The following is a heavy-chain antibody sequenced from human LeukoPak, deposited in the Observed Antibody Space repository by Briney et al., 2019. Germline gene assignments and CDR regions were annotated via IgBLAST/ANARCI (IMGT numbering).Heavy chain of an antibody. CDR3: TTDSVVVTAPVHLDY. CDR1: DFTFSSYS. V-gene: IGHV3-15*07. J-gene: IGHJ4*02. Sequence: PGGSLRLSCAASDFTFSSYSMNWVRQAPGKGLEWVGRIKSKTDGGTTDYAAPVKGRFTISRDDSKNTLYLQMNSLKTEDTAVYYCTTDSVVVTAPVHLDYWGQGTLVTVSS. D-gene: IGHD2-21*02. CDR2: IKSKTDGGTT.